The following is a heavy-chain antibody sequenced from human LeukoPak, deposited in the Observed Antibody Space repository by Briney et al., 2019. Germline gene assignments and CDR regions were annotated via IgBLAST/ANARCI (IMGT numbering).Heavy chain of an antibody. CDR1: GFSFSTYA. D-gene: IGHD3-10*01. J-gene: IGHJ4*02. CDR3: ARETFGSGSYPDY. V-gene: IGHV3-33*01. Sequence: GGSLRLSCAASGFSFSTYAMHWVRQAPGKGLEWVALIWHDASHTFYTDSVKGRFTISRDNSMNTVYLQMNSLGGEDTAVYYCARETFGSGSYPDYWGQGTLVTVSS. CDR2: IWHDASHT.